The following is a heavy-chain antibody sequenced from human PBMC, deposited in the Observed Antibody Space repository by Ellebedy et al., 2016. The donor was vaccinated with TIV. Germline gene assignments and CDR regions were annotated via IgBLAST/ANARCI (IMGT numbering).Heavy chain of an antibody. Sequence: AASVKVSCKTSGYTFAGHYIHWVRQAPGQGLEWMGWINPDTGAASYAPKFQGRVTLTRDTSVTTASMEVTSLTSDDTAVYYCARARGYSAFEGADHWGQGTLVTVSS. J-gene: IGHJ4*02. CDR3: ARARGYSAFEGADH. V-gene: IGHV1-2*02. D-gene: IGHD5-12*01. CDR1: GYTFAGHY. CDR2: INPDTGAA.